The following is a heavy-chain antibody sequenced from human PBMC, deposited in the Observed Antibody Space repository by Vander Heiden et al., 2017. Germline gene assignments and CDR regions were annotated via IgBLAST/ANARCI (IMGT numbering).Heavy chain of an antibody. CDR1: GASIGSGFY. Sequence: QVQLQESGPGLLKASQNLSLTCNVSGASIGSGFYWTWIRQHPGKGLEWVGYIYNTGRSSYSPSLKPRISMSVDTSKNQFSLNLNSVTAADTAVYYCARGVDTYARQIDLWGQGTLVTVSS. V-gene: IGHV4-31*03. CDR2: IYNTGRS. D-gene: IGHD2-2*01. J-gene: IGHJ1*01. CDR3: ARGVDTYARQIDL.